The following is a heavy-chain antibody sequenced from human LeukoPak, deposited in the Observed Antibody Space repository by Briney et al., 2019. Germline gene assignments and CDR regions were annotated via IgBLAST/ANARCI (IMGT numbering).Heavy chain of an antibody. CDR1: GFTFDDYA. Sequence: GSLRLSCAASGFTFDDYAMHWVRQAPGKGLEWIGYIYYSGNTNYNPSLKSRVTISVDTSKNQFSLKLSSVTAADTAVYYCAKSMVRGGPDYWGQGTLVTVSS. CDR2: IYYSGNT. J-gene: IGHJ4*02. D-gene: IGHD3-10*01. CDR3: AKSMVRGGPDY. V-gene: IGHV4-59*08.